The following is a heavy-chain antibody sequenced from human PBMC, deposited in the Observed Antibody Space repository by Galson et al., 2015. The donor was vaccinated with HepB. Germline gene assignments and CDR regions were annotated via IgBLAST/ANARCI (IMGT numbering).Heavy chain of an antibody. Sequence: SLRLSCAASGFTFSSYAMSWVRQAPGKGLEWVSGISGSGGSTYYADSVKGRFTISRDNSKNTLYLQMNSLRAEDTAVYYCAKGLDFYYGMDVWGQGTTVTVSS. V-gene: IGHV3-23*01. CDR3: AKGLDFYYGMDV. CDR2: ISGSGGST. CDR1: GFTFSSYA. J-gene: IGHJ6*02.